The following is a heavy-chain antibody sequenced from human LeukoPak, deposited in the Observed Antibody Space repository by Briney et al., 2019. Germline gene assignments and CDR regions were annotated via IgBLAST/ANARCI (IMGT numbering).Heavy chain of an antibody. CDR1: GFTFSSYA. CDR3: TKDHPDCRGTSCLLFDS. CDR2: ITGGGST. Sequence: GGSLRLSCAASGFTFSSYAMSWVRQAPGKGLEWVSMITGGGSTYHADSVKGRFTISRDNSKNTLYLQMTSLRAEDTAVYYCTKDHPDCRGTSCLLFDSWGQGTLVTVSS. J-gene: IGHJ4*02. V-gene: IGHV3-23*01. D-gene: IGHD2-2*01.